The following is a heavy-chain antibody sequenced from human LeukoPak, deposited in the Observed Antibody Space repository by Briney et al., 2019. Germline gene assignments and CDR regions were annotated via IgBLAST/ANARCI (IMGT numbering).Heavy chain of an antibody. CDR2: IFYTGST. V-gene: IGHV4-39*07. Sequence: PSETLSLTCTVSSGSISTSNYYSGWVRQPPGKALEWIGNIFYTGSTYSSPSLKSRVTISLDTPRNQFSLRLNSVTAADTAVYYCARAMSIAARLQTICDYWGQGTLVTVSS. CDR3: ARAMSIAARLQTICDY. J-gene: IGHJ4*02. D-gene: IGHD6-6*01. CDR1: SGSISTSNYY.